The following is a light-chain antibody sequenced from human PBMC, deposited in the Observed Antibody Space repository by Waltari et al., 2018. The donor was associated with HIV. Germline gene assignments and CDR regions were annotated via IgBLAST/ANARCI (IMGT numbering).Light chain of an antibody. J-gene: IGKJ1*01. V-gene: IGKV4-1*01. Sequence: DIVMTQSPDSLVVSLGERATINCKSSQSVLHSSNRNNYLAWYQQKPGQPPKLPVYWASSRGSGVPDRFSGSGSGTDFTLTISSLQAEDVAVYYCQQYFSNPRTFGQGTKVEIK. CDR1: QSVLHSSNRNNY. CDR3: QQYFSNPRT. CDR2: WAS.